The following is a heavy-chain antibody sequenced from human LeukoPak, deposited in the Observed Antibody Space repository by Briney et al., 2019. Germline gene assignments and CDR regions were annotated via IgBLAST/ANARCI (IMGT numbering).Heavy chain of an antibody. CDR3: AKDLWSPSDY. CDR2: IRYDGSNK. D-gene: IGHD2-8*02. Sequence: GGSLRLSCAASGFTFSSYGMHWVRQAPGKGLEWVAFIRYDGSNKYYVDSVKGRFTISRGNSKNTLYLQMNSLRVEDTAVYHCAKDLWSPSDYWGQGTLVTVSS. J-gene: IGHJ4*02. V-gene: IGHV3-30*02. CDR1: GFTFSSYG.